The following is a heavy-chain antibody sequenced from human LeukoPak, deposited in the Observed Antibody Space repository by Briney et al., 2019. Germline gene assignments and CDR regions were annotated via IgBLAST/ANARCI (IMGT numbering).Heavy chain of an antibody. J-gene: IGHJ6*03. V-gene: IGHV4-39*01. Sequence: SETLSLTCTVSGGSISSSNYYWGWIRQPPGKGLEWIGTIYYSGTTYYNPSLESRVTISEDTSKDQFSLTLRSVTAADTAVYYCARQISDYYYYYMDVWGKGTTVTVSS. CDR3: ARQISDYYYYYMDV. D-gene: IGHD3-10*01. CDR2: IYYSGTT. CDR1: GGSISSSNYY.